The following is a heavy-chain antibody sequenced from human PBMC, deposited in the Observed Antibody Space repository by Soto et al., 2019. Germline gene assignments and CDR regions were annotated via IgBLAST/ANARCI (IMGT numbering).Heavy chain of an antibody. CDR1: GFSFSNHA. CDR3: AKGPFTMIVVALSDP. CDR2: ISDDGGRA. V-gene: IGHV3-23*01. J-gene: IGHJ5*02. D-gene: IGHD3-22*01. Sequence: GGSLRLSCSASGFSFSNHAMSWVRQAPGKGLEWVSAISDDGGRAYYADSVKGRFTISRDNSRNTLYLQMNSLRAEDTAVYYCAKGPFTMIVVALSDPWGQGTLVTVSS.